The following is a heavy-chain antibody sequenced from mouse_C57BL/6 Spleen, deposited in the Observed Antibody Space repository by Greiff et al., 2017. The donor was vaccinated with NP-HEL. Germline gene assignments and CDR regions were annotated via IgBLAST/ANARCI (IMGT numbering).Heavy chain of an antibody. CDR1: GYSITSGYY. D-gene: IGHD2-4*01. V-gene: IGHV3-6*01. CDR2: ISYDGSN. Sequence: EVQLVESGPGLVKPSQSLSLTCSVTGYSITSGYYWNWIRQFPGNKLEWMGYISYDGSNNYNPSLKNRISITRDTSKNQFFLKLNSVTTEDTATYYCASGVLRFYAMDYWGQGTSVTVSS. J-gene: IGHJ4*01. CDR3: ASGVLRFYAMDY.